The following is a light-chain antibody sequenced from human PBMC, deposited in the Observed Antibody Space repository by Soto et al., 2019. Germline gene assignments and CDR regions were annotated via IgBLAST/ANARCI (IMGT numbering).Light chain of an antibody. CDR2: EVS. Sequence: QSALTQPASVSGSPGQSITISCTRTSSDVGGYNYVSWYQQHPGKAPKLMIYEVSNRPSGVSNRFSGSKSGNTASLTISGLQAEDEADYYCSSYTSSSIYVFGTGTKLTVL. J-gene: IGLJ1*01. V-gene: IGLV2-14*01. CDR3: SSYTSSSIYV. CDR1: SSDVGGYNY.